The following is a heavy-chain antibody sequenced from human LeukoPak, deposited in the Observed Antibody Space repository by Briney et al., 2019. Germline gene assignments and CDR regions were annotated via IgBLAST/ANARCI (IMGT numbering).Heavy chain of an antibody. Sequence: GGSLRLSCVVSGFTFSSYWMDWVRQAPGKGLVWVSRINTDGSSTNYADSVKGRFTISRDNVKNTVYLQMNSLRAEDTAVYYCATPGIRDQYDFDLWGQGTLVTVSS. J-gene: IGHJ4*02. D-gene: IGHD6-13*01. V-gene: IGHV3-74*01. CDR2: INTDGSST. CDR3: ATPGIRDQYDFDL. CDR1: GFTFSSYW.